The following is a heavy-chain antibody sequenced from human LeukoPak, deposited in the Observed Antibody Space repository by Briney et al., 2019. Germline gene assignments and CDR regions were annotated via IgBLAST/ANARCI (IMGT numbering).Heavy chain of an antibody. J-gene: IGHJ4*02. D-gene: IGHD6-13*01. CDR1: GGSISSYY. V-gene: IGHV4-59*01. CDR2: IYYSGST. CDR3: ARTSGIAADFDY. Sequence: SETLSLTCTVSGGSISSYYWSWIRQPPGKGLEWIGYIYYSGSTNYNPSLKSRVTISVDTSKNQFSLKLSSVTAADTAVYYRARTSGIAADFDYWGQGTLVTVSS.